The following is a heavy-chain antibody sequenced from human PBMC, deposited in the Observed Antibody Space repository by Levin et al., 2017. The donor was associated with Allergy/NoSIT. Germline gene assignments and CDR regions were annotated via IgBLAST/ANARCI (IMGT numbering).Heavy chain of an antibody. J-gene: IGHJ3*02. Sequence: GGSLRLSCAASGFTFSSYWMHWVRQAPGKGLVWVSRINSDGSSTSYADSVKGRFTISRDNAKNTLYLQMNSLRAEDTAVYYCARGGITSHAFDIWGQGTMVTVSS. CDR3: ARGGITSHAFDI. CDR2: INSDGSST. CDR1: GFTFSSYW. D-gene: IGHD1-26*01. V-gene: IGHV3-74*01.